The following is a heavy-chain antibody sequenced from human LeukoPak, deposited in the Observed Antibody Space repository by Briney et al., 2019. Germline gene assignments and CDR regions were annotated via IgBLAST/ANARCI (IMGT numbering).Heavy chain of an antibody. D-gene: IGHD3-9*01. Sequence: SETLSLTCTVYGDSISSGSFYWGWIWQPAGKSLEWIGRISASGHTYFHPSLKSQLTLAVDTSKNQFSLKLSSVTAADTAVYYCARGYDILTGDGFDYWGQGTLVTVSS. J-gene: IGHJ4*02. V-gene: IGHV4-61*02. CDR3: ARGYDILTGDGFDY. CDR2: ISASGHT. CDR1: GDSISSGSFY.